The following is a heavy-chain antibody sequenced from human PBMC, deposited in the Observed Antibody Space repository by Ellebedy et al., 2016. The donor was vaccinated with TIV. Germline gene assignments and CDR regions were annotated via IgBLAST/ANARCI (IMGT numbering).Heavy chain of an antibody. J-gene: IGHJ3*02. D-gene: IGHD6-19*01. CDR1: GFTFDDYA. CDR2: ISWNSGSI. Sequence: SLKISCAASGFTFDDYAMHWVRQAPGKGLEWVSGISWNSGSIGYADSVKGRFTISRDNAKNSLYLQMNSLRAEDTALYYCAKDKVQWLRANAFDIWGQGTMVTVSS. V-gene: IGHV3-9*01. CDR3: AKDKVQWLRANAFDI.